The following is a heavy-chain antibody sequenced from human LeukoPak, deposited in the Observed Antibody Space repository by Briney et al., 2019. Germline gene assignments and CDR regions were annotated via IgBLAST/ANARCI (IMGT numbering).Heavy chain of an antibody. CDR2: INPNSGGT. CDR3: ARSLRGGMVYAIHPYFDY. CDR1: GYTFTGYY. J-gene: IGHJ4*02. V-gene: IGHV1-2*04. D-gene: IGHD2-8*01. Sequence: ASVKVSCKASGYTFTGYYMHWVRQAPGQGLEWMGWINPNSGGTNYAQKFQGWVTMTRDTSISTAYMELSRLRSDDTAVYYCARSLRGGMVYAIHPYFDYWGQGTLVTVSS.